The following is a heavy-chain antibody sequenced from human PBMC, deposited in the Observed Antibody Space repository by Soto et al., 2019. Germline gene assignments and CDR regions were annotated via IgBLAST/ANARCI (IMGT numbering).Heavy chain of an antibody. D-gene: IGHD4-17*01. CDR2: IYYSGST. CDR3: ARNDYGGKRIYFDY. V-gene: IGHV4-31*03. J-gene: IGHJ4*02. CDR1: GGSISSGGYY. Sequence: SETLSLTCTVSGGSISSGGYYWSWIRQHPGKGLEWIGYIYYSGSTYYNPSLKSRVTISVDTSKNQFSLKLSSVTAADTAVYYCARNDYGGKRIYFDYWGQGTLVTVSS.